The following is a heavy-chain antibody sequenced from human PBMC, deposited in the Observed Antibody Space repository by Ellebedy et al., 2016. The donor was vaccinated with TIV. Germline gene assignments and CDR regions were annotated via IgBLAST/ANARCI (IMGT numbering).Heavy chain of an antibody. CDR2: IHYSGTT. V-gene: IGHV4-31*03. CDR3: ARVVIAATITGLYDFGMDV. Sequence: SETLSLTXTLSGDSLSSGAYYLSWIRQHPGKGLEWIGYIHYSGTTYYNPSLKSRVTISVHTSKNQLSLKLSSVTAADTAVYYCARVVIAATITGLYDFGMDVWGQGTTVSVSS. J-gene: IGHJ6*02. CDR1: GDSLSSGAYY. D-gene: IGHD5-12*01.